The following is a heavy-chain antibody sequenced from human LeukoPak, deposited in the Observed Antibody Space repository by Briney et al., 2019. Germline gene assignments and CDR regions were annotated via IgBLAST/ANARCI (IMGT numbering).Heavy chain of an antibody. J-gene: IGHJ4*02. D-gene: IGHD4-17*01. V-gene: IGHV3-23*01. CDR3: AAAVNTGRAEHY. CDR2: INNSGTDT. CDR1: GFTFSSYA. Sequence: GGSLRLSCAASGFTFSSYAMTWVRQAPGKGLEWVSSINNSGTDTYYEDSVKGRSTISRDNSKNTLFLHINSLSAEDTAVYYCAAAVNTGRAEHYWGQGTLVTVSS.